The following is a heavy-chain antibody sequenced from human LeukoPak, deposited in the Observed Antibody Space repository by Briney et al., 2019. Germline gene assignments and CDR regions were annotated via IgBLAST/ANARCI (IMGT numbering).Heavy chain of an antibody. Sequence: ASVKGSCKASGYRFTNYAVNWVRQAPGRGLEWMGWINTNTGNPTYAQGITGRFVVSLETSVSTAYLHISRLKAQDPAVYSCARDVYCSSTSCPDFWGQGTLVIVSS. CDR3: ARDVYCSSTSCPDF. CDR2: INTNTGNP. J-gene: IGHJ4*02. CDR1: GYRFTNYA. D-gene: IGHD2-2*01. V-gene: IGHV7-4-1*02.